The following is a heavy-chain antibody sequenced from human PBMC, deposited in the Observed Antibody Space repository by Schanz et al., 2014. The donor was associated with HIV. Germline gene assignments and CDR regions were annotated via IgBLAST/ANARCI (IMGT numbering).Heavy chain of an antibody. J-gene: IGHJ4*02. CDR2: ISESGGRS. D-gene: IGHD3-22*01. CDR1: GFTFNNYA. V-gene: IGHV3-23*01. CDR3: AKPEYDSRGNSQSHFDY. Sequence: EVQLLDSGGGLVQPGGSLRLSWVASGFTFNNYAMTWVRQAPGKGLEWGSSISESGGRSYYADSVNGRFTISRDNSKNTLYLEMTTLRTEDTAVYYCAKPEYDSRGNSQSHFDYWGQGTLVTVSS.